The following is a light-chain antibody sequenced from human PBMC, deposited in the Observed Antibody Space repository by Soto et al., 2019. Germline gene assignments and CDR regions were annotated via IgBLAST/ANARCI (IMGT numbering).Light chain of an antibody. Sequence: QSVLTQPASVSGSPGQSITISCAGNRSDVGNYNLVSWYQQQPGKAPKLMIYEVNKRPSGVSNRFSGSKSGNTASLTISGLQAEDEADYYCCSYAGSDTWAFGGGTKLTVL. CDR3: CSYAGSDTWA. V-gene: IGLV2-23*02. CDR2: EVN. J-gene: IGLJ3*02. CDR1: RSDVGNYNL.